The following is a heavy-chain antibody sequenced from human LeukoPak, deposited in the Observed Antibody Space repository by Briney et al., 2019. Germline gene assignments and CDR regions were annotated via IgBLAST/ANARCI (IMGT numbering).Heavy chain of an antibody. J-gene: IGHJ2*01. Sequence: ASVKVSCKASGYTFTNYGISWVRQAPGQGLEWMGWISTYNGNPNFAQKFQGRVTMTRDTSTSTAYMELRSLRSEDTAVYYCATDQGRVAAADNWYFDLWGRGTLVTVSS. CDR3: ATDQGRVAAADNWYFDL. CDR1: GYTFTNYG. V-gene: IGHV1-18*01. D-gene: IGHD6-13*01. CDR2: ISTYNGNP.